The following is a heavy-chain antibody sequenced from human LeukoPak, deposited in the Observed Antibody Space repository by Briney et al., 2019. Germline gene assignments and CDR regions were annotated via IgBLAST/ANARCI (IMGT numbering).Heavy chain of an antibody. CDR3: AEGYWSGDAAMPYFDY. V-gene: IGHV3-23*01. J-gene: IGHJ4*02. CDR1: GFTFSSYA. Sequence: GGSLRPSCAASGFTFSSYAMSWVRQAPGKGLEWVSTISGSGGSTYYADSVKGRFTISRDNSKNTLYLQMNSLRAEDTAVYYCAEGYWSGDAAMPYFDYWGQGTLVTVSS. D-gene: IGHD5-18*01. CDR2: ISGSGGST.